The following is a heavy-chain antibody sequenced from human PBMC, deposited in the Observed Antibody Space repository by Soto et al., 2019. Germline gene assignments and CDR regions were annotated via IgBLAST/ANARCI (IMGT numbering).Heavy chain of an antibody. CDR3: ARSLVIVVFPAAFYGMDV. CDR2: IDPSDSYT. J-gene: IGHJ6*02. V-gene: IGHV5-10-1*01. Sequence: PGESLKISCKGSGYSFTSYCISWVRQMPGKGLEWMGRIDPSDSYTNYSPSFQGHVTISADKSISTAYLQWSSLKASDTAMYYCARSLVIVVFPAAFYGMDVWGQRTTVTVSS. CDR1: GYSFTSYC. D-gene: IGHD2-2*03.